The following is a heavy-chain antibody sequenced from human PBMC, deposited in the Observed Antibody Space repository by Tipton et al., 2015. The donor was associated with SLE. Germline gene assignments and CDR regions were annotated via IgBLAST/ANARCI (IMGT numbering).Heavy chain of an antibody. CDR3: AIYCSSTSCYRGGGFDI. Sequence: QSGPEVKKPGASVKVSCKASGYTFTSYGISWVRQAPGQGLEWMGWISAYNGNTNYAQKLQDRVTMTTDTSTSTAYMELRSLRSDDTAVYYCAIYCSSTSCYRGGGFDIWGQGTMVTVSS. D-gene: IGHD2-2*02. V-gene: IGHV1-18*01. CDR2: ISAYNGNT. J-gene: IGHJ3*02. CDR1: GYTFTSYG.